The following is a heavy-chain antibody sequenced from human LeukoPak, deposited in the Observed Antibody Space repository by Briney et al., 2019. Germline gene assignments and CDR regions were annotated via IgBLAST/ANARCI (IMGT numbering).Heavy chain of an antibody. CDR3: ARFLTGYPCFDY. V-gene: IGHV3-7*01. CDR2: IKKDGSEK. CDR1: GFTFSSYW. D-gene: IGHD3-9*01. J-gene: IGHJ4*02. Sequence: GGSLTLSCVASGFTFSSYWMSWVRQAPGKGLEWVANIKKDGSEKYYADSVKGRFTISRDNAKNSLFLQMNSLRAEDTAVYYCARFLTGYPCFDYWGQGTLVTVSS.